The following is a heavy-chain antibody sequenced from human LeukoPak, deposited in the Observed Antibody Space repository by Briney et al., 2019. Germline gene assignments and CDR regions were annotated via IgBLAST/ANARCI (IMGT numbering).Heavy chain of an antibody. Sequence: ASVKVSCKVSGYTLTELSMHWVRQAPGKGLEWMGGFDPEDGETIYAQKFQGRVTMTTDTSTSTAYMELRSLRSDDTAVYYCARDGAVAGILWGQGTLVTVSS. D-gene: IGHD6-19*01. CDR1: GYTLTELS. V-gene: IGHV1-24*01. J-gene: IGHJ4*02. CDR3: ARDGAVAGIL. CDR2: FDPEDGET.